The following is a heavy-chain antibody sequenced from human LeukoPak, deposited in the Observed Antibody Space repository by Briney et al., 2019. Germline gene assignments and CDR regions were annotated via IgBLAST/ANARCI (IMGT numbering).Heavy chain of an antibody. D-gene: IGHD6-19*01. J-gene: IGHJ4*02. Sequence: GGSLRLSCAASGFTFSDYYMSWIRQAPGKGLEWVSYIRGSGDSISHADSVKGRFTISRDNAKNSLYLQMNSLSAEDTAVYYCARDLRGSSGWFFDYWGQGTLVTVSS. CDR1: GFTFSDYY. CDR3: ARDLRGSSGWFFDY. CDR2: IRGSGDSI. V-gene: IGHV3-11*01.